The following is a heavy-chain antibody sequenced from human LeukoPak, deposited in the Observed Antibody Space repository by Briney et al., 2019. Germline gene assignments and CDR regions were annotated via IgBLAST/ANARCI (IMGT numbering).Heavy chain of an antibody. CDR3: ARDGRLLHYFDY. CDR2: IYHSGST. CDR1: GYSISSGYY. V-gene: IGHV4-38-2*02. Sequence: SETLSLTCTVSGYSISSGYYWGWIRQPPGKGLEWIGSIYHSGSTYYNPSLKSRVTISVDMSKNQFSLKLSSVTAADTAVYYCARDGRLLHYFDYWGQGTLVTVSS. J-gene: IGHJ4*02. D-gene: IGHD1-26*01.